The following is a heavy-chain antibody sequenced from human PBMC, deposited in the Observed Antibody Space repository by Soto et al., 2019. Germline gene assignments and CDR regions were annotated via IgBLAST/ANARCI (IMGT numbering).Heavy chain of an antibody. CDR2: ISGSGGST. CDR3: AEASFKGAAGTDFDY. D-gene: IGHD6-13*01. V-gene: IGHV3-23*01. J-gene: IGHJ4*02. CDR1: GFTFSSYA. Sequence: HPXESLGHSCAASGFTFSSYAMSWVRQAAGKGLEWVSAISGSGGSTYYADSVKGRFTISRDNSKNTLYLQTNSLRAEDTAVYYCAEASFKGAAGTDFDYWGQGTLVTVSS.